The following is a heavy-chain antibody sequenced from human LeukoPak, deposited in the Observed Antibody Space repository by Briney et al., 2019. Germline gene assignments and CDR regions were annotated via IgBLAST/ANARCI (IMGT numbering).Heavy chain of an antibody. CDR1: GYRFTGYY. Sequence: ASVKVSCKASGYRFTGYYIHWARQAPGQGLEWMGWINPNSGGTNYAQKFQGRVTMTRDTSVSTAYMEVSRLRSDDTAVYFCARDRRGYYDSGSYFPLIWGQGTLVTVSS. J-gene: IGHJ4*02. CDR2: INPNSGGT. V-gene: IGHV1-2*02. CDR3: ARDRRGYYDSGSYFPLI. D-gene: IGHD3-10*01.